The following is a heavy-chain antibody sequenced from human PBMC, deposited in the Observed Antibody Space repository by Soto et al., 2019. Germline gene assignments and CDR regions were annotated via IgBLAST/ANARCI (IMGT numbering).Heavy chain of an antibody. Sequence: QVQLVQCGAEVKKPGASVKVSCRASGYTFTSYDINWVRQATGQGIEWMGWMNPNSGNTGYAQKFQGRVTMTRNTSISTAYMELSSLRSEDTAVYYCAGEHYGNSAWFDPWGQGTLVTVSS. D-gene: IGHD3-10*01. CDR3: AGEHYGNSAWFDP. CDR1: GYTFTSYD. CDR2: MNPNSGNT. V-gene: IGHV1-8*01. J-gene: IGHJ5*02.